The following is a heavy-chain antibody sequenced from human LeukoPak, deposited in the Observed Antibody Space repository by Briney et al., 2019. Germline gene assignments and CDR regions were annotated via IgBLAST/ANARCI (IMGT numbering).Heavy chain of an antibody. J-gene: IGHJ4*02. CDR1: GFTLSNCA. D-gene: IGHD6-19*01. Sequence: GGSLRLSCAASGFTLSNCAMSGVRQPPGRGWDGVSTISPSDSSTYYADSVKGRFTISRDNSKNTLYLQMNSLRAEDTAVYYCAKRGSGEDYWGQGTLVTVSS. V-gene: IGHV3-23*01. CDR2: ISPSDSST. CDR3: AKRGSGEDY.